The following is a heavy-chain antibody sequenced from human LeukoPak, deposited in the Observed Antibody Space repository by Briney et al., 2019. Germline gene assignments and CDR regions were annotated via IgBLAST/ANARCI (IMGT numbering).Heavy chain of an antibody. Sequence: SETLSLTCTVSGGSINSYYWSWIRQPPGKGLEWIGYIYYSGSTNYNPSLKSRVTISVDTSKNQFSLKLSSVTAADTAVYYCARSQTTVIPYNWFDPWGQGTLVTVSS. CDR3: ARSQTTVIPYNWFDP. CDR2: IYYSGST. J-gene: IGHJ5*02. V-gene: IGHV4-59*01. CDR1: GGSINSYY. D-gene: IGHD4-17*01.